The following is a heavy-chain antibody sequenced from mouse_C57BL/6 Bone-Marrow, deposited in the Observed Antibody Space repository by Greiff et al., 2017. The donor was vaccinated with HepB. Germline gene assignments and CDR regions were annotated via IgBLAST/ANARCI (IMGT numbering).Heavy chain of an antibody. D-gene: IGHD1-1*01. CDR2: INPNNGGT. CDR1: GYTFTDYY. Sequence: EVQLQQSGPELVKPGASVKISCKASGYTFTDYYMNWVKQSHGKSLEWIGDINPNNGGTSYNQKFKGKATLTVDKSSSTAYMELRSLTSEDSAVYYCARGHYGSSWQYYFDYWGQGTTLTVAS. J-gene: IGHJ2*01. V-gene: IGHV1-26*01. CDR3: ARGHYGSSWQYYFDY.